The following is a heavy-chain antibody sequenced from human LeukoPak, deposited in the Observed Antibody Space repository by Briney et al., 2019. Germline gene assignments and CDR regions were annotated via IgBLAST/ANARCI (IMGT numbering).Heavy chain of an antibody. D-gene: IGHD3-10*01. CDR1: GGSISSSSYY. V-gene: IGHV4-39*01. Sequence: SETLSLXCTVSGGSISSSSYYWGWIRQPPGKGLEWIGSIYYSGITYYNPSLKSRVTISVDTSKNQFSLKLSSVTAADTAVYYCARHVARLGVRGVTVYYMDVWGKGTTVTVSS. CDR2: IYYSGIT. J-gene: IGHJ6*03. CDR3: ARHVARLGVRGVTVYYMDV.